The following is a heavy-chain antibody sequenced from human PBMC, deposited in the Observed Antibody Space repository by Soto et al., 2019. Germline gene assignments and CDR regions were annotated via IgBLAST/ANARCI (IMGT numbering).Heavy chain of an antibody. CDR3: VSAAKWELLFDY. J-gene: IGHJ4*02. CDR2: IYYTEGT. Sequence: SETLSLTCTVSGGSISSSNYYWAWIRHPPGKGLEWIGNIYYTEGTYYNPSLKSRVTISVDTSENQVSLKLFSVTAADTALYYCVSAAKWELLFDYWGQGIQVTVS. V-gene: IGHV4-39*01. CDR1: GGSISSSNYY. D-gene: IGHD1-26*01.